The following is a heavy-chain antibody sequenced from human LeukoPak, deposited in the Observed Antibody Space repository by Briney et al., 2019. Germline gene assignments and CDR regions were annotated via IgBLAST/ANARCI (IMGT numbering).Heavy chain of an antibody. CDR3: AREPGLARSTFFDY. D-gene: IGHD3-16*01. J-gene: IGHJ4*02. Sequence: ASVKVSCKASGYTFTNYYMHWVRQAPGQGLEWMGIINPSGGSTSYAQKFRGRVTMTTEASTSTAYMELRSLRSDDTAFYYCAREPGLARSTFFDYWGQGTLVTVST. CDR1: GYTFTNYY. CDR2: INPSGGST. V-gene: IGHV1-46*01.